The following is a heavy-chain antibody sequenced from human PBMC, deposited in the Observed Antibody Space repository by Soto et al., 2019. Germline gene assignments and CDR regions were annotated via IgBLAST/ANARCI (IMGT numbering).Heavy chain of an antibody. CDR2: ISSSSSTI. J-gene: IGHJ5*02. Sequence: EVQLVESGGGLVQPGGSLRLSCAASGFTFSSYSMNWVRQAPGKGLEWVSYISSSSSTIYYADSVKGRFTISRDNAKNPLYLKMNSLRAEDTAVYYCARDRVGYDSSQGRPKNWFEPWGQGTLVTVSS. D-gene: IGHD5-12*01. V-gene: IGHV3-48*01. CDR1: GFTFSSYS. CDR3: ARDRVGYDSSQGRPKNWFEP.